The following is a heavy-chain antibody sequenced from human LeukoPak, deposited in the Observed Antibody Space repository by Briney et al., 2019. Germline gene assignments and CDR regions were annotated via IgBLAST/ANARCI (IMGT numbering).Heavy chain of an antibody. CDR2: IYHSGST. J-gene: IGHJ4*02. CDR3: ATLTTVVTAYYFDY. Sequence: PSGTLSLTCAVSGGSISSSNWWSWVRQPPGKGLEWIGEIYHSGSTNYNPSLKSRVTISVDTSKSQFSLKLTSVTAADTAVYYCATLTTVVTAYYFDYWGQGTLVTVSS. V-gene: IGHV4-4*02. D-gene: IGHD4-23*01. CDR1: GGSISSSNW.